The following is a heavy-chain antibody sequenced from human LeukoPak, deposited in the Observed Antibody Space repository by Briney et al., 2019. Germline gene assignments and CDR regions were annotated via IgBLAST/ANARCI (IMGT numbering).Heavy chain of an antibody. CDR3: ARTRGTGDLDY. V-gene: IGHV1-46*01. D-gene: IGHD7-27*01. CDR2: INPSGGGT. J-gene: IGHJ4*02. Sequence: ASVKVSCKASGYTFTSYYMHWVRQAPGQGLEWMGIINPSGGGTSYAQKFQGRVTMTRDTSTSTAYMELSSLRSEDTAVYYCARTRGTGDLDYWGQGTLVTVSS. CDR1: GYTFTSYY.